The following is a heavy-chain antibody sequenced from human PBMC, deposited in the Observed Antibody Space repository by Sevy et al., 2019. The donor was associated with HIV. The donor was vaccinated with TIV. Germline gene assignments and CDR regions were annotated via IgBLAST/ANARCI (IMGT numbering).Heavy chain of an antibody. CDR2: ISAYNGNT. CDR1: GYTFTSYG. D-gene: IGHD2-2*01. V-gene: IGHV1-18*01. J-gene: IGHJ6*02. Sequence: ASVKVSCKASGYTFTSYGISCVRQAPGQGLEWMGWISAYNGNTNYAQKLQGRVTMTTDTSTSTAYMELRSLRSDDTAVYYCARGPTRDYYYYYYGMDVWGQGTTVTVSS. CDR3: ARGPTRDYYYYYYGMDV.